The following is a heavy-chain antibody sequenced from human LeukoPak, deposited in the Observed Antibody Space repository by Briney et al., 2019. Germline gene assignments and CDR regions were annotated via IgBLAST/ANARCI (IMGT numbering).Heavy chain of an antibody. CDR1: GGTFSSYA. Sequence: ASVKVSCKASGGTFSSYAISWVRQAPGQGLEWMGRIIPILGIANYAQKFQGRVTITADKSTSTAYMELSSLRSEDTAVYYCARVGIAAAGLYEGAFDIWGQGTMVTVSS. J-gene: IGHJ3*02. CDR2: IIPILGIA. CDR3: ARVGIAAAGLYEGAFDI. D-gene: IGHD6-13*01. V-gene: IGHV1-69*04.